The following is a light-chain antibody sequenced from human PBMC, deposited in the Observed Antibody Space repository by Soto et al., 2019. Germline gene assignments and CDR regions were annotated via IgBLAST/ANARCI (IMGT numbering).Light chain of an antibody. V-gene: IGKV1-5*03. J-gene: IGKJ3*01. Sequence: DIQMTQSPSTLSASVGDRVNITCRASESINGWLAWYQQKPGKAPKLLISRASDLQTGVTTRFSGSGSGTEFTLTISSLQTDDFATYYCQQYNSYFFTFGPGTKVDVK. CDR2: RAS. CDR3: QQYNSYFFT. CDR1: ESINGW.